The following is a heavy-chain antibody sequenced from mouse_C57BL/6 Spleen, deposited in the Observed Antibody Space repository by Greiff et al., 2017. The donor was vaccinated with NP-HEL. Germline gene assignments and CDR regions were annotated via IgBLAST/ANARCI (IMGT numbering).Heavy chain of an antibody. CDR2: ISGGGGNT. CDR1: GFTFSSYT. D-gene: IGHD1-1*01. Sequence: EVKLMESGGGLVKPGGSLKLSCAASGFTFSSYTMSWVRQTPEKRLEWVATISGGGGNTYYPASVKGRVTLSRDNAKNTLYLQMSSLRSDDTALYYCARRGVVNAMDYWGKGTSVTVAS. V-gene: IGHV5-9*01. J-gene: IGHJ4*01. CDR3: ARRGVVNAMDY.